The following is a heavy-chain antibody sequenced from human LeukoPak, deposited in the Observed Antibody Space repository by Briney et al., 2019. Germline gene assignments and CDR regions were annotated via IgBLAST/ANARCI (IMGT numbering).Heavy chain of an antibody. D-gene: IGHD3-22*01. CDR2: ISYDGSNK. Sequence: GGSLRLSCAASGFTFSSYAMHWVRQAPGKGLEWVAVISYDGSNKYYADSVKGRFTISRDNSKNTLYVQMNSLRAEDTAVYYCAKAGSSGYYYQFDYWGQGTLVTVSS. CDR1: GFTFSSYA. V-gene: IGHV3-30-3*01. J-gene: IGHJ4*02. CDR3: AKAGSSGYYYQFDY.